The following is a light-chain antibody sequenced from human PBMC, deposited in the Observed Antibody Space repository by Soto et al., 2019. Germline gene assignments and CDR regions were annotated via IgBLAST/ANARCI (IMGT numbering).Light chain of an antibody. CDR2: GAS. CDR3: QQYNNWLIT. J-gene: IGKJ5*01. Sequence: EIVMTQSPATLSVSPGERATLSCRASQSVSSNLAWYQQKPGQAPRLLIYGASTRATGIPARFSGSGSGTDFTLTISSLLSEDFAVYYCQQYNNWLITFGQGTRLEIK. CDR1: QSVSSN. V-gene: IGKV3-15*01.